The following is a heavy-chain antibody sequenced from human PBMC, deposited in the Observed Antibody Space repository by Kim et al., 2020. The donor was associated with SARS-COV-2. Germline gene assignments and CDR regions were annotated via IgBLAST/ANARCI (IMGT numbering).Heavy chain of an antibody. CDR2: IYYSGST. V-gene: IGHV4-31*03. CDR3: ARDLAPYGGKTRWFDP. CDR1: GGSISSGGYY. Sequence: SETLSLTCTVSGGSISSGGYYWSWIRQHPGKGLEWIGYIYYSGSTYYNPSLKSRVTISVDTSKNQFSLKLSSVTAADTAVYYCARDLAPYGGKTRWFDPWGQGTLVTVSS. J-gene: IGHJ5*02. D-gene: IGHD4-17*01.